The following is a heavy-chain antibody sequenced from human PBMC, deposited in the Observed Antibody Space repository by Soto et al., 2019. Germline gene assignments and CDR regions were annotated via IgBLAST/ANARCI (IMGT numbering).Heavy chain of an antibody. CDR2: ISGSGAGT. Sequence: QPGGSLRLSCAASGFTFTTFAMSWVRQAPGKGLEWVSAISGSGAGTYFADSVKGRFTISRDNAKNSLYLQMNSLRAEDTAVYYCAREQQQSDMDVWGKGTTVTVSS. D-gene: IGHD6-13*01. J-gene: IGHJ6*03. CDR3: AREQQQSDMDV. CDR1: GFTFTTFA. V-gene: IGHV3-23*01.